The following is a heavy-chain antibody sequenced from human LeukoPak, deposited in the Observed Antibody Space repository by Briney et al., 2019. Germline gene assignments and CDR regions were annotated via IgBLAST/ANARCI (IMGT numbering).Heavy chain of an antibody. CDR2: IRNDGNNK. CDR1: GFTFSSNG. D-gene: IGHD3-10*01. V-gene: IGHV3-30*02. J-gene: IGHJ4*02. Sequence: PGGSLRLSCGASGFTFSSNGMHWVRQAPGKGLEWVAYIRNDGNNKYYADSVKGLFTISRDNSKNTLYLQMNSLRTEDTAVYYCAKDRSWSWDYWGQGTLVTVSS. CDR3: AKDRSWSWDY.